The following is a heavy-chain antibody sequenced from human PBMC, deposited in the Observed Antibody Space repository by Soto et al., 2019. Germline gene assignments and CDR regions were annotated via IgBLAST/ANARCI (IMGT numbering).Heavy chain of an antibody. Sequence: QVLLQEVGPGLVQPSGTLSLSCVVSGVSISSNYYWGWVRQPPGKGLEWLGDISHIGSVNYNPSHNSRVTISMDKSQNQFSLKVNSGTAADTAVYYCARSFGWYAIDYWGQGTLVIVSS. D-gene: IGHD6-19*01. CDR1: GVSISSNYY. J-gene: IGHJ4*02. V-gene: IGHV4-4*02. CDR2: ISHIGSV. CDR3: ARSFGWYAIDY.